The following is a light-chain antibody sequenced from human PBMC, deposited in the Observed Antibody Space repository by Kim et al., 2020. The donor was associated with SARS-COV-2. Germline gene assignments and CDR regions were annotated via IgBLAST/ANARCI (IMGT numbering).Light chain of an antibody. V-gene: IGKV3-15*01. Sequence: SPGDRATLSCRASQSVRTNVAWYQHKAGQAPRLLIYGASTRATGIPARFSGSGSGREFTLTISSLQSEDFALYYCEQYNHWPPITFGQGTRLEIK. CDR3: EQYNHWPPIT. CDR1: QSVRTN. J-gene: IGKJ5*01. CDR2: GAS.